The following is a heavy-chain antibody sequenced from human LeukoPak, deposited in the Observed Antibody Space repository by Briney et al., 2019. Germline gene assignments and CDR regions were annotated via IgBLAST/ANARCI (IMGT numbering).Heavy chain of an antibody. D-gene: IGHD2-2*01. V-gene: IGHV3-23*01. J-gene: IGHJ4*02. CDR2: ISGSGGST. Sequence: GGSLRLSCAASGFTFSSYAMSWVRQAPGKGLEWVSAISGSGGSTYYADSVKGRFTISRDNSKNTLYLQMNSLRAEDTAVYYCAKEYCSSTSCYAYFDYWGQGTLVTLSS. CDR1: GFTFSSYA. CDR3: AKEYCSSTSCYAYFDY.